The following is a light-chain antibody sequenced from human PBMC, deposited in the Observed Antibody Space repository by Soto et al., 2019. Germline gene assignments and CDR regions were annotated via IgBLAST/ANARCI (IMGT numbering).Light chain of an antibody. Sequence: DIQTTQSPSSLSASVGDRVTITCQASQDINSYLSWYQQRPGKAPKLLIYDAFTLETGVPSRFSGSGSGTDFIFTISSLQPEDFATYYCQQYDTFPVTFGQGTRLEIK. J-gene: IGKJ5*01. V-gene: IGKV1-33*01. CDR2: DAF. CDR3: QQYDTFPVT. CDR1: QDINSY.